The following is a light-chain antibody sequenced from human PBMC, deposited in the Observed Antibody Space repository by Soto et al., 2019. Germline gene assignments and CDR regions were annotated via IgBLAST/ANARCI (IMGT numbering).Light chain of an antibody. CDR2: KAS. CDR1: QSISSW. CDR3: QQYNSSPT. Sequence: DLQMTQSPSTLSASVGDRVTITCRASQSISSWLAWYQQKPGKAPKLLSYKASSLESGVPSRFSGRGSGTEFTLTISSLQPDDFATYYCQQYNSSPTFGQGTKVEIK. V-gene: IGKV1-5*03. J-gene: IGKJ1*01.